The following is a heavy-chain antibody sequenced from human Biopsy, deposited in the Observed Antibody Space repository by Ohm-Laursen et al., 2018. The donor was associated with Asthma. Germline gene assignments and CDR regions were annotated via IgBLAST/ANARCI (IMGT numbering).Heavy chain of an antibody. Sequence: SVKVSCKLSGYSLTDLSMHWVRQAPGQGLEWMGGHDHKEGGTVNARRFQGRVTMTEDTSTDTAYMELSSLSSDDTAVYYCAPDFPKDYVRYNFQFWGQGTLVTVSS. CDR1: GYSLTDLS. V-gene: IGHV1-24*01. J-gene: IGHJ4*02. CDR3: APDFPKDYVRYNFQF. CDR2: HDHKEGGT. D-gene: IGHD4-17*01.